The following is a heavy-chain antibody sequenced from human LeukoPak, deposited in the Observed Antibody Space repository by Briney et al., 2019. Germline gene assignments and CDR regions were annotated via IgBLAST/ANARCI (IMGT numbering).Heavy chain of an antibody. Sequence: GGSLRLSCASSGFTFSNYAMSWVRQAPGKGLDGVSGISGSGERTYYADAVKGRFSISIHKSKNTLSVQMNNQRAEETALYYCAKGSIVGATSYYYMDVWGKGTTVTISS. J-gene: IGHJ6*03. CDR1: GFTFSNYA. V-gene: IGHV3-23*01. CDR2: ISGSGERT. CDR3: AKGSIVGATSYYYMDV. D-gene: IGHD1-26*01.